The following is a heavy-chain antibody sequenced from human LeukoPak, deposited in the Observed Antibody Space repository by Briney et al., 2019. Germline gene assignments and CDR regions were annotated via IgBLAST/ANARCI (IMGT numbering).Heavy chain of an antibody. J-gene: IGHJ4*02. CDR1: SGSISSYY. D-gene: IGHD6-13*01. V-gene: IGHV4-59*08. Sequence: PSETLSLTCTVSSGSISSYYWSWIRQPPGKGLEWIGYIYYSGNTDYNPSLKSRVTISVDTSKNQFSLNLISMTAAVTAVYYCARKSSTNWSFDHWGQGTLVTVSS. CDR2: IYYSGNT. CDR3: ARKSSTNWSFDH.